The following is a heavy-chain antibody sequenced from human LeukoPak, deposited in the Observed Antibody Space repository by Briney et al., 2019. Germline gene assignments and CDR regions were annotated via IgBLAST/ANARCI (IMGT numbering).Heavy chain of an antibody. V-gene: IGHV1-69*05. CDR1: GGTFSSYA. CDR2: IIPIFGTA. CDR3: ARGNPGFGELSRMDV. Sequence: ASVKVSCKASGGTFSSYAISWVRQAPGQGLEWMGGIIPIFGTANYAQKFQGRVTNTRNTSISTAYMELSSLRSEDTAVYYCARGNPGFGELSRMDVWGKGTTVTVSS. D-gene: IGHD3-16*02. J-gene: IGHJ6*03.